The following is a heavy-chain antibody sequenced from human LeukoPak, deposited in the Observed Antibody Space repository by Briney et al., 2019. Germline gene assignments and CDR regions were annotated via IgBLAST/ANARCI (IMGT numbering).Heavy chain of an antibody. CDR3: AREDCSSTSCQTAGWFDP. CDR1: GGSIGSYY. Sequence: SETLSLTCTVSGGSIGSYYWSWIRQPAGKGLEWIGRIYTSGSTNYNPSLKSRVTMSVDTSKNQFSLKLSSVTAADTAVYYCAREDCSSTSCQTAGWFDPWGQGTLVTVSS. CDR2: IYTSGST. D-gene: IGHD2-2*01. V-gene: IGHV4-4*07. J-gene: IGHJ5*02.